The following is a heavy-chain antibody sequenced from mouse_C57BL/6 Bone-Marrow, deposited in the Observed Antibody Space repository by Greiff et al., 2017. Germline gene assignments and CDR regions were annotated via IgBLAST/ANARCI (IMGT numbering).Heavy chain of an antibody. J-gene: IGHJ3*01. CDR1: GFTFSDYG. CDR2: ISSGSSTI. D-gene: IGHD2-4*01. V-gene: IGHV5-17*01. Sequence: EVQGVESGGDLVKPGGSLKLSCAASGFTFSDYGMHWVRQAPEKGLEWVAYISSGSSTIYYADTVKGRFTISRDNAKNTLFLQMTSLRSEDTAMYYCAKYDYDSWFAYWGQGTLVTVSA. CDR3: AKYDYDSWFAY.